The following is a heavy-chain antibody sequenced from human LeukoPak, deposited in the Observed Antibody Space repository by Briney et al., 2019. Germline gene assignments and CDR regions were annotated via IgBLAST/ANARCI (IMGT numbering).Heavy chain of an antibody. D-gene: IGHD1-7*01. V-gene: IGHV3-23*01. CDR3: ARKAQYNGHYPLDY. Sequence: GGSLRLSCAASGFTFTSYSMSWVRQAPGKGLEWVSGTSDRGDYTYYADSEKGRFTISRDSSKNTLFLQMNSLRAEDTALYFCARKAQYNGHYPLDYWGQGTLVTVSS. J-gene: IGHJ4*02. CDR2: TSDRGDYT. CDR1: GFTFTSYS.